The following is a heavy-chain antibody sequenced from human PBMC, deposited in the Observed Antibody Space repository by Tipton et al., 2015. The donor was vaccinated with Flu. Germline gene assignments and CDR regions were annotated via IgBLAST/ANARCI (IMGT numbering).Heavy chain of an antibody. J-gene: IGHJ4*02. Sequence: SLRLSCAVSGFTFSDYYMSWIRQAPGKGLEWVSYISSSGSTIYYADSVKGRFTISRDNAKNSLYLQMNSLRAEDTAVYYCAREDIVVVPAALDYWGQGTLVTVSS. V-gene: IGHV3-11*01. CDR2: ISSSGSTI. CDR3: AREDIVVVPAALDY. D-gene: IGHD2-2*01. CDR1: GFTFSDYY.